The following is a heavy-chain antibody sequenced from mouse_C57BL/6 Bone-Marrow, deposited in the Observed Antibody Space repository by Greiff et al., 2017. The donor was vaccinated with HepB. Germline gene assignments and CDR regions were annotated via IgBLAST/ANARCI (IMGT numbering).Heavy chain of an antibody. V-gene: IGHV5-6*01. CDR1: GFTFSSYG. CDR3: ARHGGYYVSYWYFDV. J-gene: IGHJ1*03. D-gene: IGHD2-3*01. Sequence: EVQLQQSGGDLVKPGGSLKLSCAASGFTFSSYGMSWVRQTPDKRLEWVATISSGGSYTYYPDSVKGRFTISRDNAKNTLYLQMSSLKSEDTAMYYCARHGGYYVSYWYFDVWGTGTTVTVSS. CDR2: ISSGGSYT.